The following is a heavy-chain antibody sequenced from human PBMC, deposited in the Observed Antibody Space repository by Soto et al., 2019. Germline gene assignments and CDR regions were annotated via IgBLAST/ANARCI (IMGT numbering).Heavy chain of an antibody. Sequence: QVQLVQSGIEVKKPGASVKVSCNTMGYTFSNYGLSWVRQAPGEGLEWLGWISAYNGHTKDAQKVQDRVTLTTDTSASTAYLEMRSLRSDETAVYYCVRGDGGYFDHGGQGTLVLVSS. CDR3: VRGDGGYFDH. V-gene: IGHV1-18*01. CDR1: GYTFSNYG. D-gene: IGHD3-16*01. CDR2: ISAYNGHT. J-gene: IGHJ4*02.